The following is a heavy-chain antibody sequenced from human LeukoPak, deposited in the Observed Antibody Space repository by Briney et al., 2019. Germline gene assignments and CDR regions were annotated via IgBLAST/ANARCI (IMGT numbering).Heavy chain of an antibody. D-gene: IGHD3-22*01. Sequence: RASVKVSFKASGYTFTSYGISWVRQAPGQGGEGMGWISAYNGNTNYEQKLQGRVTITTDTSTSTAYMELRSLRSDDTAVYYCARGGLLYYYDSSGYYYNYWGQGTLVTVSS. J-gene: IGHJ4*02. V-gene: IGHV1-18*04. CDR3: ARGGLLYYYDSSGYYYNY. CDR2: ISAYNGNT. CDR1: GYTFTSYG.